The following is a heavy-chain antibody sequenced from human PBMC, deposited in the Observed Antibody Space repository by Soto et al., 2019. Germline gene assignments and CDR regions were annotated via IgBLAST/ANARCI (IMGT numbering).Heavy chain of an antibody. J-gene: IGHJ4*02. V-gene: IGHV3-23*01. Sequence: SGGSLRLSCAASGFTFSNYAMNWVRQAPGKGLEWVSVISGSGGNTYYADSVKGRFTISRDNSKNIVHLQINSLRAEDTAFYYCAKASYDSSGYYYAPDYWGQGTLVTVSS. CDR1: GFTFSNYA. CDR2: ISGSGGNT. D-gene: IGHD3-22*01. CDR3: AKASYDSSGYYYAPDY.